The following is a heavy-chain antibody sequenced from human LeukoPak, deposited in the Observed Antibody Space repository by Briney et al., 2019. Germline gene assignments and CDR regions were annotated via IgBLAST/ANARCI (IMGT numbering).Heavy chain of an antibody. CDR1: GFTVSSNY. D-gene: IGHD5-12*01. V-gene: IGHV3-53*01. Sequence: GGSLRLSCAASGFTVSSNYMSWVRQAPGKGLEWVSVIYSGGSTYYADSVKGRFTISRDNSKNTVYLQMNSLRVDDTAVYYCSKGHSDYGTGFDLWGRGTLVTVSS. CDR2: IYSGGST. CDR3: SKGHSDYGTGFDL. J-gene: IGHJ4*02.